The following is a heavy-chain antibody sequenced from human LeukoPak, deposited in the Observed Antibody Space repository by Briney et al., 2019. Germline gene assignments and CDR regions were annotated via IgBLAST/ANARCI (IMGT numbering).Heavy chain of an antibody. Sequence: SETLSLTCTVSGGSITTNYWSWIRQPPGKGLEWIGYIYDSGSTNYNPSLKSRVTISVDTSKNQFSLKLTSMTAADTAVYYFARACGGGSCRFQYWGQGTLVTVSS. CDR1: GGSITTNY. CDR3: ARACGGGSCRFQY. CDR2: IYDSGST. D-gene: IGHD2-15*01. J-gene: IGHJ4*02. V-gene: IGHV4-59*01.